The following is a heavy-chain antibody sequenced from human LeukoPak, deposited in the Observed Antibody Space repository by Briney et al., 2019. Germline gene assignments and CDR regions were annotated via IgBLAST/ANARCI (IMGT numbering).Heavy chain of an antibody. J-gene: IGHJ6*02. CDR1: GFTFSSYS. CDR2: ISSSSSYI. CDR3: ARDRGEVIFGVVIFLPSHYGMDV. Sequence: PGGSLRLSCAASGFTFSSYSMNWVRQAPGKGLEWVSSISSSSSYIYYADSVKGRFTISRDNAKNSLYLQMNSLRAEDTAVYYCARDRGEVIFGVVIFLPSHYGMDVWGQGTTVTVSS. D-gene: IGHD3-3*01. V-gene: IGHV3-21*01.